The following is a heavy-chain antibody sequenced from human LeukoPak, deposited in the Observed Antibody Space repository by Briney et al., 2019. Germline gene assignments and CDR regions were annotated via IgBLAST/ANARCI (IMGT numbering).Heavy chain of an antibody. D-gene: IGHD2-8*01. Sequence: SGTLSLTCTVSGGSISSYYWSWIRQPPGKGLEWIGYIYYSGSTNYNPSLKSRVTISVDTSKNQFSLKLSSVTAADTAVYYCARLGYCTNGVCFFFDYWGQGTLVTVSS. CDR2: IYYSGST. J-gene: IGHJ4*02. CDR1: GGSISSYY. V-gene: IGHV4-59*08. CDR3: ARLGYCTNGVCFFFDY.